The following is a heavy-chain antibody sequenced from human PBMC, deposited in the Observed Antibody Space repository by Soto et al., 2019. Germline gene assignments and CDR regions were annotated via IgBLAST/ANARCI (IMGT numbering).Heavy chain of an antibody. V-gene: IGHV2-5*02. CDR1: GFSLSTDGVC. D-gene: IGHD3-22*01. CDR2: IKWDVDK. J-gene: IGHJ4*02. Sequence: QITLKESGPTLVKPTQTLTLTCTVSGFSLSTDGVCVGWIRQPPGKALEWLVAIKWDVDKRYSPSLESRVTITKDTSKNQVVFTMTNLDPVDTATYYCAFRRNFYNNSGLDYWGPGTLVTVSS. CDR3: AFRRNFYNNSGLDY.